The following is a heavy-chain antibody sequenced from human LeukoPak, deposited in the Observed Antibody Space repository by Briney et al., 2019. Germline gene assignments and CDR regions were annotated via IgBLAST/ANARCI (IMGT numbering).Heavy chain of an antibody. V-gene: IGHV1-69*05. CDR3: ARDHWGIVENGYDYFYYDMDV. J-gene: IGHJ6*02. D-gene: IGHD7-27*01. CDR1: GGSFSTSG. Sequence: ASVTVSCKASGGSFSTSGFSWVRQAPGQGLEWMGGVIPIYGTPSYAQKFQGRVTITTDESTSTAYMELGSLRSEDTAVYYCARDHWGIVENGYDYFYYDMDVWGQGTTVTVSS. CDR2: VIPIYGTP.